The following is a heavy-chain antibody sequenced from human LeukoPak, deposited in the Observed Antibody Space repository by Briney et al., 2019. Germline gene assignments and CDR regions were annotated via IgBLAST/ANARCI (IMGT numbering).Heavy chain of an antibody. CDR2: IRSKANNYAT. CDR1: GFTFSGPA. D-gene: IGHD4-17*01. V-gene: IGHV3-73*01. J-gene: IGHJ4*02. CDR3: AREYGDSTVAPGY. Sequence: GGSLRLSCAASGFTFSGPAIHWVRQTSGKGLEWVGRIRSKANNYATLYAASMKGRFTISRDDSRNTAYLQVNSLKTEDTAVYYCAREYGDSTVAPGYWGQGTLVTVSS.